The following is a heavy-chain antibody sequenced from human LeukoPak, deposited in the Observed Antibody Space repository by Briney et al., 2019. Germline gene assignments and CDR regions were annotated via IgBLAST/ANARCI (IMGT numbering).Heavy chain of an antibody. J-gene: IGHJ4*02. CDR3: VKDDWFY. Sequence: GGSLTLSCSASGFTLSSYAMQWVRRARGRGLEYVSAISSNGGSTYYAHSVNGRFTISTDNSKNTLYLQMSSLSAEDPAVYCCVKDDWFYWGQGTLVTVSS. V-gene: IGHV3-64D*09. CDR2: ISSNGGST. CDR1: GFTLSSYA. D-gene: IGHD3-9*01.